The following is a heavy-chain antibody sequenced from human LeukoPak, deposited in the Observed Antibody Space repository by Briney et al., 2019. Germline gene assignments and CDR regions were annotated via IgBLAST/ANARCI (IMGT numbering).Heavy chain of an antibody. V-gene: IGHV4-39*07. CDR3: AGTKTYWYFDL. Sequence: SETLSLTCTVSGDSIRSSSHYWGWIRQPPGKGLEWIGSIYYSGSTYYNVSLKSRVTISVDTSKNQFSLKLSSVTAADTAVYYCAGTKTYWYFDLWGRGTLVTVSS. J-gene: IGHJ2*01. CDR1: GDSIRSSSHY. CDR2: IYYSGST.